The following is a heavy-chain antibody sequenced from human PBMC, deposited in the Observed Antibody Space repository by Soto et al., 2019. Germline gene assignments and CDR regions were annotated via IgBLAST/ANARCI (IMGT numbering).Heavy chain of an antibody. CDR2: IYWHDDK. J-gene: IGHJ4*02. CDR1: WFSLSTTGVG. Sequence: XGPTLVTXRQTLALTGTFAWFSLSTTGVGVGCIRQPPGKALEWLALIYWHDDKRYSPSLKSRLTITKDASKNQVVLTMTEVDPVDTATYYCAHRGGAAVGLYYFDYWGPGTLVTVSS. V-gene: IGHV2-5*01. CDR3: AHRGGAAVGLYYFDY. D-gene: IGHD6-13*01.